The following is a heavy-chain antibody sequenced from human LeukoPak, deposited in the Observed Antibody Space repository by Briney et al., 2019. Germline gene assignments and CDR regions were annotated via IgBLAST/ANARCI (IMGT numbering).Heavy chain of an antibody. CDR3: ARRCGTFDY. CDR2: IYYSGST. Sequence: PSETLSLTCIVSGGSINNYYWSWIRQPPGKGLDWIGYIYYSGSTYYNPSLKSRVTISVDTSKHQFSLKLNSVTAADTAMYYCARRCGTFDYWGQGTLVTVSS. D-gene: IGHD2-21*01. J-gene: IGHJ4*02. V-gene: IGHV4-59*04. CDR1: GGSINNYY.